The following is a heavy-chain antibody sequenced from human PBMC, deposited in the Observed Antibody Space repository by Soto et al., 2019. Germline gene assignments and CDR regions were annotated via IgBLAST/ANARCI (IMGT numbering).Heavy chain of an antibody. J-gene: IGHJ3*02. CDR2: IYSGGST. V-gene: IGHV3-53*01. CDR3: ASSSWDYYGSCSYYLDAFDI. D-gene: IGHD3-10*01. CDR1: GFTVSSNY. Sequence: GGSLRLSCAASGFTVSSNYMSWVRQAPGKGLEWVSVIYSGGSTYYADSVRGRFTISRDNSKNTLYLQINSLRAADTAVYYFASSSWDYYGSCSYYLDAFDIWGQGTMVTVSS.